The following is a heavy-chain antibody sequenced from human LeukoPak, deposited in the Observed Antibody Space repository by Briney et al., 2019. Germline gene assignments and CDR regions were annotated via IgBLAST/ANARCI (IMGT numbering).Heavy chain of an antibody. Sequence: PSETLSLTCAVSGGSISSSNWWSWVRQPPGKGLEWIGEIYHSGSTNYNPSLKSRVTISVDKSKNQFSLKLSSVTAADTAVYYCARDGYCSGGSCLINWFDPWGQGTLVTVSS. D-gene: IGHD2-15*01. CDR1: GGSISSSNW. J-gene: IGHJ5*02. V-gene: IGHV4-4*02. CDR3: ARDGYCSGGSCLINWFDP. CDR2: IYHSGST.